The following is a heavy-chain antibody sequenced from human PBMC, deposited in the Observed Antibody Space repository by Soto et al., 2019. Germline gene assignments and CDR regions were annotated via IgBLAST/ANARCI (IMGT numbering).Heavy chain of an antibody. CDR3: ARGHCSGGSCYPKKYYFDY. V-gene: IGHV4-4*02. D-gene: IGHD2-15*01. Sequence: PSETLSLTCAVSSGSISSSNWGSWVRQPPGKGLEWIGEIYHSGSTNYNPSLKSRVTVSVDKSKNQFSLKLSSVTAADTAVYYCARGHCSGGSCYPKKYYFDYWGQGTLVTVSS. CDR2: IYHSGST. J-gene: IGHJ4*02. CDR1: SGSISSSNW.